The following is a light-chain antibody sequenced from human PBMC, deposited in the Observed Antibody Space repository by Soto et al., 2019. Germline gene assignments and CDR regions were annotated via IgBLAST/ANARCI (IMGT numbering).Light chain of an antibody. CDR2: DAS. Sequence: DIQMTQSPSTLSASVGDRVTITCRASQSISRSLAWYQQKPGKAPNLLIFDASSLEVGVRSTFIGSGFGTEFTLTITTLQPADFETDYCQQYRGFLFSFGPGTTVDFK. CDR1: QSISRS. V-gene: IGKV1-5*01. CDR3: QQYRGFLFS. J-gene: IGKJ3*01.